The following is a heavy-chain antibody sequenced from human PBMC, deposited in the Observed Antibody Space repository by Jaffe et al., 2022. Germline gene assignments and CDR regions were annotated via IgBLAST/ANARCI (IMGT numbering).Heavy chain of an antibody. CDR3: AKDPGGSSFFDY. D-gene: IGHD5-12*01. CDR2: ISGSGGGT. V-gene: IGHV3-23*01. Sequence: EVQLLESGGGLVQPGGSLRLSCAASGFTFSSYAMSWVRQAPGKGLEWVSAISGSGGGTYYADSVKGRFTISRDTSKNTLYLQMNSLRAEDTAVYYCAKDPGGSSFFDYWGQGTLVTVSS. CDR1: GFTFSSYA. J-gene: IGHJ4*02.